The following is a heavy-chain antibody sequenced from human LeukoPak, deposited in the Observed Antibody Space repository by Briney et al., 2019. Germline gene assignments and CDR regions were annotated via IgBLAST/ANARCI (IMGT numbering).Heavy chain of an antibody. D-gene: IGHD6-13*01. CDR2: IYYSGST. CDR3: ARGGEAAADY. J-gene: IGHJ4*02. V-gene: IGHV4-39*07. Sequence: SETLSLTCTVSGVSISSSSYYWGWIRQPPGKGLEWIGSIYYSGSTYYNPSLKSRVTISVDTSKNQFSLELSSVTAADTAVYYCARGGEAAADYWGQGTLVTVSS. CDR1: GVSISSSSYY.